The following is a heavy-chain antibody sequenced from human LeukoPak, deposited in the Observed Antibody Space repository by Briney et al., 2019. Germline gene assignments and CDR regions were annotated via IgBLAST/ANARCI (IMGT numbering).Heavy chain of an antibody. CDR1: GYIFSNYD. V-gene: IGHV1-3*01. CDR3: ASRGPSSTSFNNWFDP. Sequence: ASVKVSCKTSGYIFSNYDINWVRQAPGQGLEWMGWVSGGKGNTKYSEKFQGRITITRDTSATTAYMELSSLRSEDTAVYYCASRGPSSTSFNNWFDPWGQGTLVTVSS. J-gene: IGHJ5*02. D-gene: IGHD2-2*01. CDR2: VSGGKGNT.